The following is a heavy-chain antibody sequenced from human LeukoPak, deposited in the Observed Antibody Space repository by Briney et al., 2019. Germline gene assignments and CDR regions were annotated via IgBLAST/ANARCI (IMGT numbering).Heavy chain of an antibody. D-gene: IGHD3-10*01. V-gene: IGHV3-30*02. CDR1: GFTFSSYG. CDR3: AKDPMGSYYYYMDV. Sequence: GGSLRLSCAASGFTFSSYGMHWVRQAPGKGLEWVAFIRYDGSNKYYADSVKGRFTISRDNSKNTLYLQMNSLRAEDTAVYYCAKDPMGSYYYYMDVWGKGTTVTISS. J-gene: IGHJ6*03. CDR2: IRYDGSNK.